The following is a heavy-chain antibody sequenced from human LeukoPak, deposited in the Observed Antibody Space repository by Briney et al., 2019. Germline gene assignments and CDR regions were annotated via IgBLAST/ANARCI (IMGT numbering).Heavy chain of an antibody. CDR2: ISSSSSYI. Sequence: GGSLRLSCAASGFTFSNYRMNWVRQAPGKGLEWVSSISSSSSYIYYADSVKGRFTISRDNAKNSLSLQMNSLRAEDSAVYYCAKDSGKLWFGEFFNWFDPWGQGTLVTVSS. J-gene: IGHJ5*02. D-gene: IGHD3-10*01. V-gene: IGHV3-21*01. CDR3: AKDSGKLWFGEFFNWFDP. CDR1: GFTFSNYR.